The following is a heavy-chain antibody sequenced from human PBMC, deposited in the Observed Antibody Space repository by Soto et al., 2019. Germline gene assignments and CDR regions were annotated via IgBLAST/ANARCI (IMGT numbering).Heavy chain of an antibody. J-gene: IGHJ3*02. CDR3: ARGQPRDAFDI. CDR2: IWYDGINK. V-gene: IGHV3-33*01. Sequence: PGGSLRLSCAASGFTFSSYGIHWVRQAPCKGLEWVAVIWYDGINKYYADSVKGRFTISRDNSKNTLYLQMNSLRAEDTAVYYCARGQPRDAFDICGQGKIVAVSS. CDR1: GFTFSSYG.